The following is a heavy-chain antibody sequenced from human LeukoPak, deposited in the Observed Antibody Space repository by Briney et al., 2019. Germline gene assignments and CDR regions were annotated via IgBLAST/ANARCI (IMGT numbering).Heavy chain of an antibody. V-gene: IGHV3-23*01. CDR2: INNNGGST. CDR1: GFTFSSYA. D-gene: IGHD3-16*01. J-gene: IGHJ4*02. Sequence: GSLRPSWAASGFTFSSYAMGGVRPAPGKGVGVGSSINNNGGSTYYADSVKGRFTISRDNSKNTLYLQMNSLRAEDTAVYYCAKGVSSPLYYFDYWGQGTLVAVSS. CDR3: AKGVSSPLYYFDY.